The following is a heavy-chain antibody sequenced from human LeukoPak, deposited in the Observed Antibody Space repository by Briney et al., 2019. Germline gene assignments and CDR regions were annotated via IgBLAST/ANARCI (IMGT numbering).Heavy chain of an antibody. CDR2: ISSSGSTI. V-gene: IGHV3-11*01. D-gene: IGHD6-6*01. CDR3: AKESLRIAALDY. CDR1: GFTFSDYY. J-gene: IGHJ4*02. Sequence: GGSLRLSCAASGFTFSDYYMSWIRQAPGKGLEWVSYISSSGSTIYYADSVKGRFTISRDNAKNSLYLQMNSLRAEDTAVYYCAKESLRIAALDYWGQGTLVTVSS.